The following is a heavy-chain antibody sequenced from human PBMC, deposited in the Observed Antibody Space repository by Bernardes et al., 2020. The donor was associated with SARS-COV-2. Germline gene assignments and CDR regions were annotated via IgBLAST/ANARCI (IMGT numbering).Heavy chain of an antibody. CDR3: TRSYSYGWGIDY. CDR2: VGSAGNT. J-gene: IGHJ4*02. D-gene: IGHD5-18*01. Sequence: GGSLRLSCAASGFPFGDFDMHWVRHPPGKRLEWVSSVGSAGNTRYADSVKGRFTISRENAKNSLYLEMNSLRVEDTALYYCTRSYSYGWGIDYWGQGTLVTVSS. V-gene: IGHV3-13*01. CDR1: GFPFGDFD.